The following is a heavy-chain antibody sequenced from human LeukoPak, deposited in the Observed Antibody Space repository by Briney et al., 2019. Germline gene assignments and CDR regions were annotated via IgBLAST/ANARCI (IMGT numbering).Heavy chain of an antibody. CDR1: GFTFSSYD. CDR3: ARDPCCSGGSCEGWFDP. Sequence: GSLRLSCAASGFTFSSYDMHWARQATGKGLEWVSAIGTAGDTYYPGSVKGRFTISRENAKNSLYLQMNSLRAEDTAVYYCARDPCCSGGSCEGWFDPWGQGTLVTVSS. V-gene: IGHV3-13*01. J-gene: IGHJ5*02. CDR2: IGTAGDT. D-gene: IGHD2-15*01.